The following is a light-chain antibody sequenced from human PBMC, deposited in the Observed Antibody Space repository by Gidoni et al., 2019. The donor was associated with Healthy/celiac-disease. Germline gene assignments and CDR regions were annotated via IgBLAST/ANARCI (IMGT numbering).Light chain of an antibody. J-gene: IGKJ2*01. CDR3: QQRSNWPSYT. V-gene: IGKV3-11*01. CDR2: DAS. Sequence: EIVLTQSPAVLSLSPGEGATLSCRASQSVSSHLAWYQQKHGQAPRPLLYDASNRATSIHARFSGSGSATDFTLTISSLVPEDYAVYYCQQRSNWPSYTFGQGTKLEIK. CDR1: QSVSSH.